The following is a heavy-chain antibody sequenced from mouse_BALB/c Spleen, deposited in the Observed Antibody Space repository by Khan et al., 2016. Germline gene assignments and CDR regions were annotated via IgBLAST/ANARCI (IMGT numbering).Heavy chain of an antibody. CDR2: ISSGGSTI. J-gene: IGHJ3*01. CDR3: AREGNYGNYLGFAY. D-gene: IGHD2-1*01. V-gene: IGHV5-17*02. CDR1: GFTFSSFG. Sequence: EVELVESGGGLVQPGGSRKLSCAASGFTFSSFGMHWVRQAPEKGLDWVAYISSGGSTIYYADTVKGRFTISRDTPKNTLFLQMTSLRSEDTAMYYCAREGNYGNYLGFAYWGQGTLVTVSA.